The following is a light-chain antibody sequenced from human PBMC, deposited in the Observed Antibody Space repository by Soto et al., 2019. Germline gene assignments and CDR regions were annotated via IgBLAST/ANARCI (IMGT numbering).Light chain of an antibody. CDR2: KAS. V-gene: IGKV1-5*03. CDR3: QQYDNLPPTWT. J-gene: IGKJ1*01. CDR1: QTISSW. Sequence: DIQMTQSPSTLSGSVGDRVTITCRASQTISSWLAWYQQKPGKAPKLLIYKASTLKSGVPSRFSGSGSGTDFTFTISSLQPEDIATYYCQQYDNLPPTWTFGQGTKVDIK.